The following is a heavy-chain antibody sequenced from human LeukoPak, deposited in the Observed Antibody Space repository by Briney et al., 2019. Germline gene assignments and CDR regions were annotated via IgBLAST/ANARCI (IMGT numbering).Heavy chain of an antibody. CDR3: ASPGASIAVADPFDY. CDR2: IYYSGST. J-gene: IGHJ4*02. Sequence: SETLSLTCTVSGGSISSYYWSWIRQPPGKGLEWIGYIYYSGSTNYNPSLKSRVTISVDTSKNQFSLKLSSVTAADTAVYYCASPGASIAVADPFDYWGQGTLVTVSS. D-gene: IGHD6-19*01. CDR1: GGSISSYY. V-gene: IGHV4-59*08.